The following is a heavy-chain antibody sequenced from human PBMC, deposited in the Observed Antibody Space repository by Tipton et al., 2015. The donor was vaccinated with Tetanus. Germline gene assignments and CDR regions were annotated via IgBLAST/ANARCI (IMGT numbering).Heavy chain of an antibody. CDR1: GDSVRSGRYY. CDR2: IDYSGST. Sequence: TLSLTCTVSGDSVRSGRYYWSWIRQPPGKELEWIGYIDYSGSTNYNPSLKSRLIISADTSKNQFSLRLSSVTAADTAVYYCASYNIPYYFDYWGRGTLVTVSS. D-gene: IGHD2-2*02. J-gene: IGHJ4*02. CDR3: ASYNIPYYFDY. V-gene: IGHV4-61*01.